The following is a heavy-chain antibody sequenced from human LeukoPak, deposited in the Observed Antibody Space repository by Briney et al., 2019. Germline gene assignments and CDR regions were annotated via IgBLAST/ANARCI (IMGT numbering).Heavy chain of an antibody. CDR3: AREFYVWGSYRSGDWFDP. Sequence: SETLSLTCTVSGGSISSYYWSWIRQPAGKGLEWIGRIYTSGSTNYNPSLKSRVTMSVDTSKNQFSLTLSSVTAADTAVYYCAREFYVWGSYRSGDWFDPWGQGTLVTVSS. J-gene: IGHJ5*02. CDR2: IYTSGST. V-gene: IGHV4-4*07. CDR1: GGSISSYY. D-gene: IGHD3-16*02.